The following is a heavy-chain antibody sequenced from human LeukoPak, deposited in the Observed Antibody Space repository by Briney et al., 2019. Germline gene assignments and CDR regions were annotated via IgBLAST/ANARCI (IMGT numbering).Heavy chain of an antibody. J-gene: IGHJ3*02. CDR3: ATTARTAVAGTWSKALDI. CDR2: IYSGGST. D-gene: IGHD6-19*01. CDR1: GFTVSSNY. V-gene: IGHV3-66*02. Sequence: PGGSLRLSCAASGFTVSSNYMSWVRQAPGKGLEWVSVIYSGGSTYYADSVKGRFTISRDNSKNTLYLQMNSLRAEDTAVYYCATTARTAVAGTWSKALDIWGQGTMVTVSS.